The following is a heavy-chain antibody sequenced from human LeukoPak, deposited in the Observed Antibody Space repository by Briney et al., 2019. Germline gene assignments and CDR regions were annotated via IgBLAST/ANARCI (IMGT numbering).Heavy chain of an antibody. CDR3: ARDLPYDFWSGRFDP. J-gene: IGHJ5*02. CDR1: GGSISSYY. Sequence: SETLSLTCTVSGGSISSYYWSWLRQPAGKGLEWIGRIYTSGSTNYNPSLTSRVTMSVDTSKNQFSLKLSSVTAADTAVYYCARDLPYDFWSGRFDPWGQGTLVTVSS. D-gene: IGHD3-3*01. V-gene: IGHV4-4*07. CDR2: IYTSGST.